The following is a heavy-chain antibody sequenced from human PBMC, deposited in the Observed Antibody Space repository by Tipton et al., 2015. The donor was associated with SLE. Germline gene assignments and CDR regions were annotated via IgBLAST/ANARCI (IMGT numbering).Heavy chain of an antibody. J-gene: IGHJ4*02. CDR2: IYYSGST. CDR1: GGSISNYY. Sequence: TLSLTCTVSGGSISNYYWSWIRQPPGKGLEWIGYIYYSGSTNYNPSLKSRVTISVDTSKNQFSLKLSSVTAADTAVYYCASSSGYFDYWGQGTLVTVSS. V-gene: IGHV4-59*01. CDR3: ASSSGYFDY. D-gene: IGHD3-22*01.